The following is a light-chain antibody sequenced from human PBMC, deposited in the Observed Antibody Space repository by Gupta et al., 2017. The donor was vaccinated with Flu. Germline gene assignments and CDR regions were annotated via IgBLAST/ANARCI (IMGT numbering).Light chain of an antibody. CDR1: QSVSRY. J-gene: IGKJ1*01. CDR2: DAS. V-gene: IGKV3-11*01. Sequence: EIVLRQSPATLSLSPGERATLSCRASQSVSRYLAWYQKKPNQAPRLLIYDASNTATGIRARVRGSGGGTDFNLTISSREPEDFAVYYCQQRNYCSPPPTFGQGTKLEIK. CDR3: QQRNYCSPPPT.